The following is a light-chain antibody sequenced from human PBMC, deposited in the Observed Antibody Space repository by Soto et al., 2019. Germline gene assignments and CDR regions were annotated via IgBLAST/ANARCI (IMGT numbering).Light chain of an antibody. CDR3: CSYAGSNTWV. CDR2: DVN. Sequence: QSVLTQPPSVSGAPGQGVTISCTGSSSNFGAGYDVSWYQQVPGAAPKLMIYDVNKRPSGVPDRFSGSKSGNTASLTISGLQAEDEADYYCCSYAGSNTWVFGGGTKLTVL. J-gene: IGLJ3*02. CDR1: SSNFGAGYD. V-gene: IGLV1-40*01.